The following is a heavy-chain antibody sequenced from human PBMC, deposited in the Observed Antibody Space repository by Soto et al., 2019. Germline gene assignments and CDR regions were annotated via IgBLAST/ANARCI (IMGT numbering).Heavy chain of an antibody. Sequence: PSETLSLTCAVYGGSFSGYYWSWIRQPPGKGLEWIGEINHSGSTNYNPSLKSRVTISVDTSKNQFSLKLSSVTAADTAVYYCAIEKVGAASVHVFAIWGQGTMVTVSS. CDR2: INHSGST. V-gene: IGHV4-34*01. CDR1: GGSFSGYY. J-gene: IGHJ3*02. D-gene: IGHD1-26*01. CDR3: AIEKVGAASVHVFAI.